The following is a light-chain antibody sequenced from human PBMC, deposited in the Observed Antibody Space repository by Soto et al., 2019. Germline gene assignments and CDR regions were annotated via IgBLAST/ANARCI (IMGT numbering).Light chain of an antibody. Sequence: QPPSVSGAPGQRVTISCTGSSSNIGAGYDVHWYQQLPGTAPKLLIYGNSNRPSGVPDRFSGSKSGTSASLAITGLQAEDEADYYCQSYDSSLSGWVFGGGTKLTVL. CDR3: QSYDSSLSGWV. J-gene: IGLJ3*02. V-gene: IGLV1-40*01. CDR2: GNS. CDR1: SSNIGAGYD.